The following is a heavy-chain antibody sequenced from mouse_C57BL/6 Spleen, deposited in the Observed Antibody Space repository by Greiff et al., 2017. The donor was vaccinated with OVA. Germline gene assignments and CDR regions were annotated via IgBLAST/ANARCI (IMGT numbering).Heavy chain of an antibody. D-gene: IGHD2-3*01. CDR1: GYTFTSYW. CDR3: ARYQGGYYYYYAMDY. CDR2: IDPSDSYT. Sequence: QVQLQQPGAELVKPGASVKLSCKASGYTFTSYWMQWVKQRPGQGLEWIGEIDPSDSYTNYNQKFKGKATLTVDTSSSTAYMQLSSLTSEDSAVYYCARYQGGYYYYYAMDYWGQGTSVTVSS. J-gene: IGHJ4*01. V-gene: IGHV1-50*01.